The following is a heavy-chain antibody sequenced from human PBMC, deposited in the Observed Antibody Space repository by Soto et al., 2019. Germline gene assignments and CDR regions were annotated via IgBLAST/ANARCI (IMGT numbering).Heavy chain of an antibody. D-gene: IGHD6-6*01. CDR1: GFTFSSYS. J-gene: IGHJ4*02. V-gene: IGHV3-21*01. Sequence: PGGSLRLSCAVSGFTFSSYSMNWVRQAPGKGLEWVSAISSSSAYIYYADSLKGRFTISRDNAKNSLFLEMNSLRVDDTAVYYCAREVVSIAMIDYWGRGTLVTVSS. CDR3: AREVVSIAMIDY. CDR2: ISSSSAYI.